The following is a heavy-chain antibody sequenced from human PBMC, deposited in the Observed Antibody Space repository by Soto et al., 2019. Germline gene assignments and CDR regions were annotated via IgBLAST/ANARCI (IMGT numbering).Heavy chain of an antibody. CDR1: GFTFSSYG. J-gene: IGHJ4*02. V-gene: IGHV3-30*18. D-gene: IGHD6-13*01. Sequence: QVQLVESGGGVVQPGRSLRLSCAASGFTFSSYGMHWVRQAPGKGLGWVAVISYAGDYQYYADSGKGRFTISRDNSKNTLYLQMNTLRPEDTAVYFCAKSRGGSSWYEGDSWGQGTLVTVSS. CDR2: ISYAGDYQ. CDR3: AKSRGGSSWYEGDS.